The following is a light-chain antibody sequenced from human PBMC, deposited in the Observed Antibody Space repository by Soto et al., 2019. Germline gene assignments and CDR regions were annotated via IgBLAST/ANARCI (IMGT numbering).Light chain of an antibody. J-gene: IGKJ1*01. CDR2: KAS. Sequence: DIQMTQSPSTLSGSVGDRVTITCRASQTISSWLAWYQQKPGKAPNLLIYKASTLKSGVPSRLRGSGSGTEFTLTISSLQPDDFATYYCQHYNSYSEAFGQGTKVELK. V-gene: IGKV1-5*03. CDR3: QHYNSYSEA. CDR1: QTISSW.